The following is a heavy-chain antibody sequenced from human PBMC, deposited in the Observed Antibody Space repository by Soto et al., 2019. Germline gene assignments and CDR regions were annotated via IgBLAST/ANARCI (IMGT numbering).Heavy chain of an antibody. Sequence: GGSLRLSCEAYGFPFSIYWMGWVRQSPGKGLEWVANINRDGSERYYVDSVKGRFTISRDNAKNSVYLQMNSLRAEDSAVYYCERDPIRGDGYGRVNGFDAWGQGTXVTV. J-gene: IGHJ6*02. D-gene: IGHD5-12*01. CDR1: GFPFSIYW. V-gene: IGHV3-7*01. CDR2: INRDGSER. CDR3: ERDPIRGDGYGRVNGFDA.